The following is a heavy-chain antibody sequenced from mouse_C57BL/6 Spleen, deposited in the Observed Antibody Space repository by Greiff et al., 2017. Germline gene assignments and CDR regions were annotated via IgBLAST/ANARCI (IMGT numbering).Heavy chain of an antibody. CDR2: INPNYGTT. D-gene: IGHD2-4*01. CDR1: GYSFTDYN. CDR3: ERCYDYDEGAWFAY. V-gene: IGHV1-39*01. Sequence: VQLQQSGPELVKPGASVKISCKASGYSFTDYNMNWVKQSHGKSLEWIGVINPNYGTTSYNQKFKGKATLTVDQSSSTAYMQLNSLTSEDSAVYYWERCYDYDEGAWFAYWGQGTLVTVSA. J-gene: IGHJ3*01.